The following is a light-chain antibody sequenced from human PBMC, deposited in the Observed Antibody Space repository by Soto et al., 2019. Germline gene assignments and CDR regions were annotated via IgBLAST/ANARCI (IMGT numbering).Light chain of an antibody. CDR1: QHISDF. V-gene: IGKV1-39*01. CDR2: AAS. J-gene: IGKJ4*01. CDR3: QQSYTTPLT. Sequence: DIQMTQSPSSLSVSVGDSVTITCRASQHISDFLNWYQQKPGKAPVILIYAASTLQSGVPSRFTGSRSETNFTLIISSLQPEDFATYYCQQSYTTPLTFGGGTKVNIK.